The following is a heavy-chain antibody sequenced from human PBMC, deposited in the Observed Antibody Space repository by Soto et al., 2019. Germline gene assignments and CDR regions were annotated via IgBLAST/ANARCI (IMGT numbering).Heavy chain of an antibody. CDR2: IYYSGSA. CDR3: ARHYSSGSRNWFDP. D-gene: IGHD6-19*01. V-gene: IGHV4-39*01. J-gene: IGHJ5*02. Sequence: SETLSLTCSVSGGSINSSSYFLGLGRQPPGKGLEWIGSIYYSGSAYYNPSLRSRVTISVDTSKNQFSLRLSSVTAADTAVFYCARHYSSGSRNWFDPWGQGTLVTVSS. CDR1: GGSINSSSYF.